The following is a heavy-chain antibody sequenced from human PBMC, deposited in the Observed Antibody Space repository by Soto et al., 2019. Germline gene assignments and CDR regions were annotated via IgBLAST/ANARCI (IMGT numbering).Heavy chain of an antibody. V-gene: IGHV3-30-3*01. CDR2: ISYDGSNK. Sequence: QVQLVESGGGVVQPGRSLRLSCAASGFTFSSYAMHWVRQAPGKGLEWVAVISYDGSNKYYADSVKGRFTISRDNSKTTLYLQMNSLRAEDTAVYYCARGDQDAFDIWGQGTMVTVSS. J-gene: IGHJ3*02. CDR3: ARGDQDAFDI. CDR1: GFTFSSYA.